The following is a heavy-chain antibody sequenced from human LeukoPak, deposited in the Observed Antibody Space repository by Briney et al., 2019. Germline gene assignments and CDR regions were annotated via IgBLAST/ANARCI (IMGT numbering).Heavy chain of an antibody. J-gene: IGHJ3*01. V-gene: IGHV3-7*01. CDR3: ERDDGSLIGRD. CDR2: INEAGNEK. Sequence: PGGSLRLSCAASGFTFSSNWMGWVRQAPGKGLEWVANINEAGNEKYYGDSVTGRFTIARDNANKLLDLQMNSLRGDDSAVYYCERDDGSLIGRDWGQGTMVTVSS. CDR1: GFTFSSNW. D-gene: IGHD2/OR15-2a*01.